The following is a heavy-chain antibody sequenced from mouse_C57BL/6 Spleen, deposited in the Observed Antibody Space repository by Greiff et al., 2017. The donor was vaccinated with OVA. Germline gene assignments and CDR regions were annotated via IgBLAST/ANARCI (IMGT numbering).Heavy chain of an antibody. J-gene: IGHJ1*03. CDR2: ISSGGSYT. V-gene: IGHV5-6*01. CDR3: ARQRYYGSSYWYFDV. CDR1: GFTFSSYG. Sequence: EVHLVESGGDLVKPGGSLKLSCAASGFTFSSYGMSWVRQTPDKRLEWVATISSGGSYTYYPDSVKGRFTISRDKAKNTLYLQLSSLKSEDTAMYYCARQRYYGSSYWYFDVWGTGTTVTVSS. D-gene: IGHD1-1*01.